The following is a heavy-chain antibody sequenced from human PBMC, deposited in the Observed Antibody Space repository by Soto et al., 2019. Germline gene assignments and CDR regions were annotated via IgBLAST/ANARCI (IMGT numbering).Heavy chain of an antibody. CDR3: ARAQIRYFDWLLDY. Sequence: GFTFSTCNINWVRQAPGKGLEWVSYISNSSSTIYYSDSVKGRFTISRDNAKNSLYLQMNSLRDDDTAVYYCARAQIRYFDWLLDYWGQGTLVTVSS. CDR1: GFTFSTCN. J-gene: IGHJ4*02. V-gene: IGHV3-48*02. CDR2: ISNSSSTI. D-gene: IGHD3-9*01.